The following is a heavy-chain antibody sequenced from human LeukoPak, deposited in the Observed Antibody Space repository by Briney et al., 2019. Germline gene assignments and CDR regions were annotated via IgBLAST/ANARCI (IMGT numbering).Heavy chain of an antibody. J-gene: IGHJ6*02. CDR1: GYSFTSYW. CDR2: IHPGDSDT. V-gene: IGHV5-51*01. Sequence: GESLKISCKGSGYSFTSYWIGWVRQMPGKGLEWMGIIHPGDSDTRYSPSFQGQVTISADKSISTAYLQWSSLKASDTAMYYCARLPDYYDSSGLQTDYYYYGMDVWGQGTTVTVSS. D-gene: IGHD3-22*01. CDR3: ARLPDYYDSSGLQTDYYYYGMDV.